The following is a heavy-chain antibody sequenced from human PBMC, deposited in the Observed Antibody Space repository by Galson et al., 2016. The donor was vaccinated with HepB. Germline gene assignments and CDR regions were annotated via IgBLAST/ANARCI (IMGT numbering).Heavy chain of an antibody. D-gene: IGHD2/OR15-2a*01. J-gene: IGHJ2*01. Sequence: SETLSLTCAVSGGTFSHYYWSWFRRPPGEGLEWIGEINHTGETNNNLSLKSRLIVSVDTSKNQFSLNLISVTAADTAVYYCGGRRARQYYWYFDLWGRGTQVIVSS. CDR3: GGRRARQYYWYFDL. CDR2: INHTGET. V-gene: IGHV4-34*08. CDR1: GGTFSHYY.